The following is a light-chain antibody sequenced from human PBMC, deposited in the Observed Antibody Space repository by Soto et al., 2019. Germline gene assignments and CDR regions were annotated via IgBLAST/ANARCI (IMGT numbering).Light chain of an antibody. CDR2: ASS. Sequence: DIEMTQSPSSLSASVGDRVTITCRTRQTINNYLNWYQQKPGEAPKLLIYASSTLHSGVSSRFSGSGSGTDFTLTISRLEPEDFAVYYCQQYGRSGTFGQGTKVDIK. CDR1: QTINNY. CDR3: QQYGRSGT. J-gene: IGKJ1*01. V-gene: IGKV1-39*01.